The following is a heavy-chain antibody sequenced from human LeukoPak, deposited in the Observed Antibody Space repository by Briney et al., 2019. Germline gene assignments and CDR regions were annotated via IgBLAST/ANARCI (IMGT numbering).Heavy chain of an antibody. V-gene: IGHV1-46*01. CDR1: GYTFTGYY. CDR3: ARLDYSKFDY. CDR2: IKPSDGST. J-gene: IGHJ4*02. Sequence: ASVKVSCKASGYTFTGYYMHWVRQAPGQGLEWMGIIKPSDGSTIYAQKFQGRVTMTSDTSTTTAYMEVSSLRSDDTAVYYCARLDYSKFDYWGQGTLVTVS. D-gene: IGHD4-11*01.